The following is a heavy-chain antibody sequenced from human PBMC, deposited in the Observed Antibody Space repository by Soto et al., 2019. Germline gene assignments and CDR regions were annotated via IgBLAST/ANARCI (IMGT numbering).Heavy chain of an antibody. V-gene: IGHV1-46*03. CDR3: ARDPSDGLDV. J-gene: IGHJ6*02. Sequence: QVQLVQSGAEVKKPGASVKVSCKASGYTFTSYYMHWVRQAPGQGLEWMGIINPSGGSTSYAQESRGEGTMTRDTSTSTVEMELSSLRYGDTAVYYWARDPSDGLDVWGQGTTVTVSS. CDR2: INPSGGST. CDR1: GYTFTSYY.